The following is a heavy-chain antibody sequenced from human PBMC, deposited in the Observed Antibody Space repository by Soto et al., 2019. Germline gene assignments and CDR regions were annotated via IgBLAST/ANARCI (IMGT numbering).Heavy chain of an antibody. D-gene: IGHD6-19*01. CDR3: ARDRWIGYSSGWYIPPAIDY. CDR2: IKQDGSEK. V-gene: IGHV3-7*01. Sequence: EVQLVESGGGLVQPGGSLRLSCAASGFTFSSYWMSWVRQAPGKGLEWVANIKQDGSEKYYVDSVKGRFTISRDNAKNSLYLQMNSLRAEDTAVYYCARDRWIGYSSGWYIPPAIDYWGQGTLVTVSS. J-gene: IGHJ4*02. CDR1: GFTFSSYW.